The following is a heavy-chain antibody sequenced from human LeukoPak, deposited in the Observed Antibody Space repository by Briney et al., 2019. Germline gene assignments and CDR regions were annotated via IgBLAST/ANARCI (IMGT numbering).Heavy chain of an antibody. V-gene: IGHV3-7*01. Sequence: GGSLRLSCAASGFTFSSYWMSWVRQAPGKGLEWVANIKQDGSEKYYVDSVKGRFTISRDNAKNSLYLQMNSLRAEDTAVYYCATTSDDFYDYVAAWVYWGQGTLVTVSS. CDR3: ATTSDDFYDYVAAWVY. J-gene: IGHJ4*02. CDR2: IKQDGSEK. D-gene: IGHD3-16*01. CDR1: GFTFSSYW.